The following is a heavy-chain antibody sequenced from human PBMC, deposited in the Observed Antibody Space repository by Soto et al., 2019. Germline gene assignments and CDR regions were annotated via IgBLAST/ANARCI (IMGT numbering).Heavy chain of an antibody. CDR3: TPCSNYYDSSGLLFEAFDI. CDR1: GFTVSSNY. CDR2: IKSKTDGGTT. J-gene: IGHJ3*02. D-gene: IGHD3-22*01. Sequence: PGGSLRLSCAASGFTVSSNYMSWVRQAPGKGLEWVGRIKSKTDGGTTDYAAPVKGRFTISRDDSKNTLYLQMNSLKTEDTAVYYCTPCSNYYDSSGLLFEAFDIWGQGTMVTVSS. V-gene: IGHV3-15*01.